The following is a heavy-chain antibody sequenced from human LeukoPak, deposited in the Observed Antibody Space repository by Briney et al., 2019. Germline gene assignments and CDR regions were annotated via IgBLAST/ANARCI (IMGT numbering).Heavy chain of an antibody. Sequence: GGSLRLSCAASGFTFSSYAMSWVRQAPGKGMGWVSAISGSGGSTYYADSVKGRFTISRDNSKNTLYLQMNSLRAEDTAVYYCAKYGAPRPYYFDYWGQGTLVTVSS. V-gene: IGHV3-23*01. CDR1: GFTFSSYA. D-gene: IGHD4-17*01. CDR2: ISGSGGST. J-gene: IGHJ4*02. CDR3: AKYGAPRPYYFDY.